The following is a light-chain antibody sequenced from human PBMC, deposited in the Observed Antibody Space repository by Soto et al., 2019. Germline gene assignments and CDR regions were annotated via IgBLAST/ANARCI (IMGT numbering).Light chain of an antibody. J-gene: IGKJ1*01. CDR3: QQSYSTTWT. CDR1: QGISTY. V-gene: IGKV1-39*01. Sequence: DIQMTQSPSSLSASVGDRVTITCRASQGISTYLNWYQQKPGKAPKLLIYAASSLQSGVPSRFSGSGSETDFTITISSLQPEDFATYSCQQSYSTTWTFGQGTKVKIK. CDR2: AAS.